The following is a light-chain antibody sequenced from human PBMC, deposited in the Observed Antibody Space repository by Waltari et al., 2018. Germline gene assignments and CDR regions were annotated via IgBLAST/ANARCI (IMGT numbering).Light chain of an antibody. CDR3: QQYYSIPYT. V-gene: IGKV4-1*01. CDR1: QSVSSN. J-gene: IGKJ2*01. CDR2: WAS. Sequence: EIVMTQSPATLSVSPGERATLSCRASQSVSSNLAWYQQKPGQPPKLLIYWASTRESGVPDRFSGSGSGTDFTLTISSLQAEDVAVYYCQQYYSIPYTFGQGTKLEIK.